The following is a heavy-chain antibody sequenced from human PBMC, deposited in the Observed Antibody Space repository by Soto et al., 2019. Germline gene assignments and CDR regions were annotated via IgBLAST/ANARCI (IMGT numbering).Heavy chain of an antibody. V-gene: IGHV3-11*01. J-gene: IGHJ4*02. Sequence: GGSLRLSCAASGFTFSDYYMSWIRQAPGKGLEWVSYISSSGSTIYYADSVKGRFTISRDNAKNSLYLQMNSLRAEDTAVYYCARAPAIVVVVANVYFDYWGQGTLVTVSS. D-gene: IGHD2-15*01. CDR1: GFTFSDYY. CDR3: ARAPAIVVVVANVYFDY. CDR2: ISSSGSTI.